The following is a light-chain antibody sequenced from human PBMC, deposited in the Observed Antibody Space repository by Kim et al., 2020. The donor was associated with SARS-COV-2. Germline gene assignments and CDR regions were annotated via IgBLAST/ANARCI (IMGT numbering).Light chain of an antibody. CDR1: QSVSSN. V-gene: IGKV3-15*01. CDR2: GAS. CDR3: QQYKIWPPGT. Sequence: EIVMTQSPATLSVSPGERATLSCRASQSVSSNLAWYQQKPGQAPMLLIYGASTRATGIPARFSGSGSGTEFTITISSLQSEDFAVYYGQQYKIWPPGTFGQGTKLDIK. J-gene: IGKJ1*01.